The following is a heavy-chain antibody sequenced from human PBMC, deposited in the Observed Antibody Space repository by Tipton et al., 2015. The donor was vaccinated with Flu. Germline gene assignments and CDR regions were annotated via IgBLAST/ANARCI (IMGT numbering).Heavy chain of an antibody. V-gene: IGHV3-7*03. CDR3: ARDQVPSYSGSYFPMGFDY. D-gene: IGHD1-26*01. Sequence: SLRLSCEASGFTFRTYWMNWVRQAPGKGLEWVAIIKQDGSETFYVDSVKGRFTISRDNAKNTLYLQMNSLRAEDTALYYCARDQVPSYSGSYFPMGFDYWGQGTLVTVSS. CDR1: GFTFRTYW. J-gene: IGHJ4*02. CDR2: IKQDGSET.